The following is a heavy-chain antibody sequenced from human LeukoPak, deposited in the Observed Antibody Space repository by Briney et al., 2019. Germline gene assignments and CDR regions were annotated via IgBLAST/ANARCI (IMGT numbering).Heavy chain of an antibody. CDR2: ISSSSSYI. CDR1: GFTFSSYS. Sequence: GGSLRLSCAASGFTFSSYSMNWVRQAPGKGLEWVSSISSSSSYIYYADAVKGRFTISRDNAKNSLYLQMNSLRAEDTAVYYCARGTTAGYYYYYYYMDVWGKGTTVTVSS. J-gene: IGHJ6*03. V-gene: IGHV3-21*01. D-gene: IGHD1-14*01. CDR3: ARGTTAGYYYYYYYMDV.